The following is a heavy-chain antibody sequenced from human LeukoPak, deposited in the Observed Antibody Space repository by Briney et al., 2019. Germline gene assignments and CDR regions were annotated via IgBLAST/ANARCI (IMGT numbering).Heavy chain of an antibody. D-gene: IGHD5-24*01. J-gene: IGHJ4*02. CDR3: ASSTGGRDGYNFGVDY. CDR1: GGTFSSYA. CDR2: IIPIFGTA. V-gene: IGHV1-69*05. Sequence: GASVKVSCKASGGTFSSYAISWVRKAPGQGLEWMGGIIPIFGTANYAQKFQGRVTITTDESTSTAYMELSSLRSEDTAVYYCASSTGGRDGYNFGVDYWGQGTLVTVSS.